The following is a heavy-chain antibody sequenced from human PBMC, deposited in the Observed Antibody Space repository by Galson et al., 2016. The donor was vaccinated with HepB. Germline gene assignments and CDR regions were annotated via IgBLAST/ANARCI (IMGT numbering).Heavy chain of an antibody. D-gene: IGHD5/OR15-5a*01. V-gene: IGHV3-33*01. CDR2: ISYDGSTK. CDR3: ARGFGSFYEAFDV. Sequence: SLRLSCAASGFTFTTFGMHWVRQPLGKGLEWVALISYDGSTKYYADSVKGRFTISRDNFKNTLFIQMHSLRAEDTAVYYCARGFGSFYEAFDVWGQGTMVSGSS. CDR1: GFTFTTFG. J-gene: IGHJ3*01.